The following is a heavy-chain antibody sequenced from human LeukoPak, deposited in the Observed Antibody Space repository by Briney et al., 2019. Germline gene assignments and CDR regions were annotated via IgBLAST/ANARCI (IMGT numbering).Heavy chain of an antibody. CDR1: GFTFSSYA. J-gene: IGHJ4*02. D-gene: IGHD3-3*01. CDR2: ISGSGGST. CDR3: ATDHDFWSGYSNYFDY. V-gene: IGHV3-23*01. Sequence: GGSLRLSCAASGFTFSSYAMSWVRQAPGKGLEWVSAISGSGGSTYYADSVRGRFTISRDNSKNTLYLQMNSLRAEDTAVYYCATDHDFWSGYSNYFDYWGQGTLVTVSS.